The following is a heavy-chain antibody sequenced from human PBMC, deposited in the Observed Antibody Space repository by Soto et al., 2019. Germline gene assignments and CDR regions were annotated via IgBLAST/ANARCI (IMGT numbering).Heavy chain of an antibody. CDR3: ARGDLAYYDILTGWFDP. J-gene: IGHJ5*02. CDR2: ISAYNGNT. Sequence: ASVKVSCKASGYTFTSYGISWVRQAPGQGLEWMGWISAYNGNTNYAQKLQGRVTMTTDTSTSTAYMELRSLRSDDTAVYYCARGDLAYYDILTGWFDPWGQGTLVTVSS. V-gene: IGHV1-18*01. D-gene: IGHD3-9*01. CDR1: GYTFTSYG.